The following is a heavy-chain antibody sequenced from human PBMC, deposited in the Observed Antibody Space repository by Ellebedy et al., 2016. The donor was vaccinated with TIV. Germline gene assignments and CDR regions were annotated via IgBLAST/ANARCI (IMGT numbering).Heavy chain of an antibody. J-gene: IGHJ6*02. CDR3: AKDGGSSWYIPGCYYGMDV. CDR2: IRASGTTI. V-gene: IGHV3-23*01. D-gene: IGHD6-13*01. CDR1: GFTFSSRS. Sequence: PGGSLRLSCVASGFTFSSRSMNWVRQAPGKGLEWISYIRASGTTIYYADSVKGRFTISRDNSKNTLYLQMNSLRAEDTAVYYCAKDGGSSWYIPGCYYGMDVWGQGTTVTVSS.